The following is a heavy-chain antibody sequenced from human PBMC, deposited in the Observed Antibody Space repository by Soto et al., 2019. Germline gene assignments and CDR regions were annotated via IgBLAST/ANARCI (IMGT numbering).Heavy chain of an antibody. Sequence: SETLSLTCTVSGGSISSYYWSWIRQPPGKGLEWIGDIYYSGSTNCNPSLKSRVTISVDTSKNQFSLKLSSVTAADTAVYYCARDTSYYYGSGSNDVACDNWGQGTMVTVSS. CDR2: IYYSGST. D-gene: IGHD3-10*01. V-gene: IGHV4-59*01. CDR1: GGSISSYY. J-gene: IGHJ3*02. CDR3: ARDTSYYYGSGSNDVACDN.